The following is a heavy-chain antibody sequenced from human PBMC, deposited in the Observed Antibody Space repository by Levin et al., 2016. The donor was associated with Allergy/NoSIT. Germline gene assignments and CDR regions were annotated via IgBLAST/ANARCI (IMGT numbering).Heavy chain of an antibody. CDR1: GGSISSYY. Sequence: GSLRLSCTVSGGSISSYYWSWIRQPPGKGLEWIGYIYYSGSTNYNPSLKSRVTISVDTSKNQFSLKLSSVTAADTAVYYCARHINPLAAAGTYYYYYGMDVWGQGTTVTVSS. CDR3: ARHINPLAAAGTYYYYYGMDV. CDR2: IYYSGST. V-gene: IGHV4-59*08. D-gene: IGHD6-13*01. J-gene: IGHJ6*02.